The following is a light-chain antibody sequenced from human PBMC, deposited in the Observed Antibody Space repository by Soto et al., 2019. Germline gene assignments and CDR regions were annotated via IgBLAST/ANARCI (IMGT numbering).Light chain of an antibody. CDR2: EVS. CDR1: SNEVGGYNY. V-gene: IGLV2-8*01. Sequence: QSVLTQPRSTSGSPGQSFNLSCTGNSNEVGGYNYVSWYQQHPGKAPKLIIYEVSKRPSGVPDRFSGSKSGNTASLTVSGLQAEDEADYYCSSYVGSNNLYVFGTGTKVTVL. CDR3: SSYVGSNNLYV. J-gene: IGLJ1*01.